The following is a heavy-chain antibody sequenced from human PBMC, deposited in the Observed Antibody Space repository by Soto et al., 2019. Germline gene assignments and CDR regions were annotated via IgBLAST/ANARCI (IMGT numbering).Heavy chain of an antibody. D-gene: IGHD3-10*01. CDR3: ARALTMVRGMDV. CDR2: IYYSGST. Sequence: QVQLQESGPGLVKPSETLSLTCTVSAGSISSYYWSWIRQPPGKGLEWIGYIYYSGSTNYNPSLKNRVTIPVDMSKNLFSLKLSSVAAADTAVYYCARALTMVRGMDVWGKGTTVTVSS. CDR1: AGSISSYY. V-gene: IGHV4-59*01. J-gene: IGHJ6*04.